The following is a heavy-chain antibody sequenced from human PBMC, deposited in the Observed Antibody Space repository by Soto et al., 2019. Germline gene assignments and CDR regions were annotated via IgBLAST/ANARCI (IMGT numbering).Heavy chain of an antibody. CDR1: GFTFSSYA. Sequence: GGSLRLSCAASGFTFSSYAMSWVRQAPGKGLEWVSAISGSGGSTYYADSVKGRFTISRDNSKNTLYLQMNSLRAEDTAVYYCAKDRLPHYGDYAEFDYWGQGTLVTVSS. CDR2: ISGSGGST. V-gene: IGHV3-23*01. D-gene: IGHD4-17*01. CDR3: AKDRLPHYGDYAEFDY. J-gene: IGHJ4*02.